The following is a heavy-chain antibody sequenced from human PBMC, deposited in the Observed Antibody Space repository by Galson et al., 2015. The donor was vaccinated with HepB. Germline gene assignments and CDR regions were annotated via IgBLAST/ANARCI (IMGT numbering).Heavy chain of an antibody. V-gene: IGHV3-7*01. Sequence: LRLSCAASGFTFSSYWMSWVRQAPGKGLEWVANIKQDGSEKYYVDSVKGRFTISRDNAKNSLYLQMNSLRAEDTAVYYCARQGGDYGDYYWYFDLWGRGTLVTVSS. J-gene: IGHJ2*01. CDR3: ARQGGDYGDYYWYFDL. CDR1: GFTFSSYW. CDR2: IKQDGSEK. D-gene: IGHD4-17*01.